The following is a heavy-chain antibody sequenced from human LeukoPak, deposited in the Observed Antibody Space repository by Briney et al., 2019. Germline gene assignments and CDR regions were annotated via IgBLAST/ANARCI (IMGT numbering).Heavy chain of an antibody. CDR2: IYSSGST. Sequence: SETLSLTCTVSGGSISSGSYYWSWIRQPAGKGLEWIGRIYSSGSTNYYPSLKSRVTISTDTSKNQFSLKLNSVTAADTAVYYCARGRYTYGYLSDYNWFDPWGQGTLVTVSS. J-gene: IGHJ5*02. CDR3: ARGRYTYGYLSDYNWFDP. V-gene: IGHV4-61*02. CDR1: GGSISSGSYY. D-gene: IGHD5-18*01.